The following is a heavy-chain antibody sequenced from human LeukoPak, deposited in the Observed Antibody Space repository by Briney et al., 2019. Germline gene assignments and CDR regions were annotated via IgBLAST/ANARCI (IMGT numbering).Heavy chain of an antibody. V-gene: IGHV3-11*01. Sequence: GSLRLSCAASGFTFSDYYMSWIRQAPGKGLEWVSYISSSGSTIYYADSVKGRFTISRDNAKNSLYLQMNSLRAEDTAVYYCARARSTTVAGTWFDPWGQGTLVTVSS. CDR3: ARARSTTVAGTWFDP. D-gene: IGHD6-19*01. CDR2: ISSSGSTI. CDR1: GFTFSDYY. J-gene: IGHJ5*02.